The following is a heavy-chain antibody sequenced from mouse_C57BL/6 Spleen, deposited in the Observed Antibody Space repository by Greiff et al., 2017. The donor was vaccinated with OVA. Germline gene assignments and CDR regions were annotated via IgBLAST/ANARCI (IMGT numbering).Heavy chain of an antibody. CDR2: ISDGGSYT. V-gene: IGHV5-4*01. J-gene: IGHJ3*01. Sequence: EVQLQESGGGLVKPGGSLKLSCAASGFTFSSYAMSWVRQTPEKRLEWVATISDGGSYTYYPDNVKGRFTISRDNAKNNLYLQMSHLKSEDTAMYYGARDGGGSQFAYWGQGTLVTVSA. CDR1: GFTFSSYA. CDR3: ARDGGGSQFAY. D-gene: IGHD1-1*02.